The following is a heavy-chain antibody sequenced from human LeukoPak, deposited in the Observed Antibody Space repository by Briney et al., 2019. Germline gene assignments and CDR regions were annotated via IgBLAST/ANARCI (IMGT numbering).Heavy chain of an antibody. CDR2: IYHSGST. CDR1: GGSISSSNW. CDR3: AGYYYDSSGYYYYFDY. D-gene: IGHD3-22*01. Sequence: SETLSLTCAVSGGSISSSNWWSWVRQPPGKGLEWIGEIYHSGSTNYNPSLKSQVIVSVDKSKNQFSLKLSSVTAADTAVYYCAGYYYDSSGYYYYFDYWGQGTLVTVSS. J-gene: IGHJ4*02. V-gene: IGHV4-4*02.